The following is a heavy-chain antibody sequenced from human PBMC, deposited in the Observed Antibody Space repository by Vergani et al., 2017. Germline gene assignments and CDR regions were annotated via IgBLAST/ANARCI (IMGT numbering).Heavy chain of an antibody. J-gene: IGHJ4*02. CDR2: IYYSGST. Sequence: QVQLQESGPGLVKPSQTLSLTCTVSGGSISCGDYYWSWIRQPPGKGLEWIGYIYYSGSTYYNPSLKSRVTISVDTSKNQFSLKLGSVTAADTAVYYCARGETEMVAATPDHHRLDFWGQGTLVTVSS. V-gene: IGHV4-30-4*01. CDR1: GGSISCGDYY. D-gene: IGHD2-15*01. CDR3: ARGETEMVAATPDHHRLDF.